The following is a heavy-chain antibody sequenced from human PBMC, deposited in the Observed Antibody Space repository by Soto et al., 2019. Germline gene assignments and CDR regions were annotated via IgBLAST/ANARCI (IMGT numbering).Heavy chain of an antibody. J-gene: IGHJ4*02. V-gene: IGHV3-30*04. Sequence: GESLKISCAASGFTFSSYAMHWVRQAPGKGLEWVAVISYDGSNKYYADSVKGRFTISRDNSKNTLYLQMNSLRAEDTAVYYCASLITTLVPFDYWGQGTLVTVSS. D-gene: IGHD3-22*01. CDR3: ASLITTLVPFDY. CDR1: GFTFSSYA. CDR2: ISYDGSNK.